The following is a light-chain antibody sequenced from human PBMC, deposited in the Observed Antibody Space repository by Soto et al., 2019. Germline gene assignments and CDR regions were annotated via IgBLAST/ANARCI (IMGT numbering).Light chain of an antibody. V-gene: IGKV3-20*01. CDR1: QSVSSSY. CDR2: GAS. J-gene: IGKJ1*01. CDR3: QQYGSSPWT. Sequence: EIVLTQSPGTLSLSPGERATLSCRASQSVSSSYLAWYQQKPGQAPRLLIYGASSSATGIPDRFSGSGSGTDFTLTISRLEPEDLAVYYCQQYGSSPWTFGRGTKVEIK.